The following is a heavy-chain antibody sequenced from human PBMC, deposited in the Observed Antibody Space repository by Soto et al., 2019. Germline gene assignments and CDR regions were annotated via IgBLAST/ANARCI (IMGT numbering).Heavy chain of an antibody. CDR1: GGTFSSYA. CDR2: IIPIFGTA. Sequence: QVQLVLSGAEVNKPGSSVKVSCKASGGTFSSYAITRVRQAPGQGLEWMGGIIPIFGTANYAQKFQARVTITADESTSTAYMELSSLRSEDTAVYYCARDRGPSSGYYPYWFDPWGQGTLVTVSS. D-gene: IGHD3-22*01. J-gene: IGHJ5*02. CDR3: ARDRGPSSGYYPYWFDP. V-gene: IGHV1-69*12.